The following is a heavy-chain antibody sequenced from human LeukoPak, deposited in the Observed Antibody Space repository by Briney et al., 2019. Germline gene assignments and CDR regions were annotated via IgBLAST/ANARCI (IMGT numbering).Heavy chain of an antibody. CDR2: IYHSGST. V-gene: IGHV4-30-2*01. J-gene: IGHJ4*02. Sequence: SETLSLTCAVSGGSISSGGYSWSWIRQPPGKGLEWIGYIYHSGSTYYNPSLKSRVTISVDRSKNQFSLKLSSVTAADTAVYYCARAGTTMTRVDSWGQGTLVTVSS. CDR1: GGSISSGGYS. CDR3: ARAGTTMTRVDS. D-gene: IGHD4-17*01.